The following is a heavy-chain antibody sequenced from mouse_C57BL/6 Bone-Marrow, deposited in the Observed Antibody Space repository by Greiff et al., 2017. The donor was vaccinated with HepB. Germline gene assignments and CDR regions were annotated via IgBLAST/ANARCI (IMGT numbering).Heavy chain of an antibody. CDR3: TPNAMDY. CDR1: GFNIKDDY. CDR2: IDPENGDT. J-gene: IGHJ4*01. Sequence: EVKLVESGAELVRPGASVKLSCTASGFNIKDDYMHWVKQRPEQGLEWIGWIDPENGDTEYASKFQGKATITADTSSNTAYLQLSSLTSEDTAVYYCTPNAMDYWGQGTSVTVSS. V-gene: IGHV14-4*01.